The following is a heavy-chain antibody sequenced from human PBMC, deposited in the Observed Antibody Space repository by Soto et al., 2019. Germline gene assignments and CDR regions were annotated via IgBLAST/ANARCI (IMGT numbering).Heavy chain of an antibody. J-gene: IGHJ4*02. CDR3: AAGGVTSVAQFDY. V-gene: IGHV3-13*01. Sequence: GGFLRLSCAASGFTFSNYAMHWVRQPTGKGLEWVSGIGAAGDTYYPGSVKGRFTISRGNAKNSLYLQMNSLRAGDTAVYYCAAGGVTSVAQFDYWGQGTLVTVSS. CDR1: GFTFSNYA. CDR2: IGAAGDT. D-gene: IGHD3-16*01.